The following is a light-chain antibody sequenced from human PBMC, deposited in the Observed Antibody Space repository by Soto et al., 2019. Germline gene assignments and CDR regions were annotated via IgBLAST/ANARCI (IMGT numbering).Light chain of an antibody. CDR3: QQYGSSPWN. Sequence: EIVLTQSPGTLSLSPGERATLSCRASQSVSSSYLAWYQQKPGQAPRLLIYGASIRATGIPDRFSGSGSGTDFTLTISRLEPEDFAVYDCQQYGSSPWNFGQGTKVESK. V-gene: IGKV3-20*01. J-gene: IGKJ1*01. CDR1: QSVSSSY. CDR2: GAS.